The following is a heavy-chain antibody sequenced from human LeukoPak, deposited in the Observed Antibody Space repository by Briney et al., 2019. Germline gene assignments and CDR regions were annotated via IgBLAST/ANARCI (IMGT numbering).Heavy chain of an antibody. CDR1: GYTLTELS. CDR3: ATASPVGATLDALDI. Sequence: ASVKVSCKVSGYTLTELSMHWVRQAPGKGLEWMGGFDPEDGETIYAQKFQGRVTMTEDTSTDTAYMELSSLRSEDTAVYYCATASPVGATLDALDIWGQGTMVTVSS. CDR2: FDPEDGET. V-gene: IGHV1-24*01. J-gene: IGHJ3*02. D-gene: IGHD1-26*01.